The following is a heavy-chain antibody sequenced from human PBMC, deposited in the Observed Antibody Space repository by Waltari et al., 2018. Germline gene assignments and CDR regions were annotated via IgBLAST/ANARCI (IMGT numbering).Heavy chain of an antibody. V-gene: IGHV1-45*02. J-gene: IGHJ6*02. CDR3: ASSSSWSLGGMDV. CDR2: ITPVNGNT. CDR1: GYTFTYRY. D-gene: IGHD6-13*01. Sequence: QMQLVQSGAEVKKTGSSVKVSCKASGYTFTYRYLHWVRQAPGQALEWMGWITPVNGNTNYAQKFQDRVTITRDRSMSTAYMELSSLRSEDTAMYYCASSSSWSLGGMDVWGQGTTVTVSS.